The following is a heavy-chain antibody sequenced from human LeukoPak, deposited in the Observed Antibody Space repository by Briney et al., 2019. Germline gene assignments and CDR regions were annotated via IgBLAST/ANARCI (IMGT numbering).Heavy chain of an antibody. J-gene: IGHJ4*02. CDR2: IYYSGST. Sequence: SGTLSLTCTVSGGSISSSSYYWGWIRQPPGKGLEWIGSIYYSGSTYYNSSLKSRVTISVDTSKNQFCLNLSSVTAADTAVYFCASHSGVEMATSKGIYYFDYWGQGTLVTVSS. D-gene: IGHD5-24*01. CDR1: GGSISSSSYY. V-gene: IGHV4-39*01. CDR3: ASHSGVEMATSKGIYYFDY.